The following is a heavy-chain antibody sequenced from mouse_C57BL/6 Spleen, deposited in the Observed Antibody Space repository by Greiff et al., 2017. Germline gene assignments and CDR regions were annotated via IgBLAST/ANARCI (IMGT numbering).Heavy chain of an antibody. Sequence: VQLQQPGAELVKPGASVKLSCKASGYTFTSYWMQWVKQRPGQGLEWIGEIDPSDSYTNYNQKFKGKATLTVDTSSSTAYMQLSSLTSEDSAVYYCARRDYYYGSSPFAYWGQGTLVTVSA. CDR2: IDPSDSYT. CDR3: ARRDYYYGSSPFAY. J-gene: IGHJ3*01. CDR1: GYTFTSYW. D-gene: IGHD1-1*01. V-gene: IGHV1-50*01.